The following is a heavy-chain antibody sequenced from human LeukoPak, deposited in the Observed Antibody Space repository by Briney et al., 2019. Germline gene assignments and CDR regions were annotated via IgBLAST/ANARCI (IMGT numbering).Heavy chain of an antibody. V-gene: IGHV3-33*01. J-gene: IGHJ5*02. D-gene: IGHD6-19*01. CDR3: ARDRAPLGIAVAGTPDWFDP. CDR1: GFTFSSYG. Sequence: GGSLRLSCAASGFTFSSYGMPWVRQAPGKGLEWVAVIWYDGSNKYYADSVKGRFTISRDNSKNTLYLQMNSLRAEDTAVYYCARDRAPLGIAVAGTPDWFDPWGQGTLVTVSS. CDR2: IWYDGSNK.